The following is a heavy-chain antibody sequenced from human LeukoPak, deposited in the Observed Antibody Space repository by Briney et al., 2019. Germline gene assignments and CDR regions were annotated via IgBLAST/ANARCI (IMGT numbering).Heavy chain of an antibody. V-gene: IGHV1-46*01. Sequence: ASVKVSCKASGYTFTSYYMHWVRQAPGQGLEWMGIINPSGDDTNYAQRFQGRVIMTRDTSTNTVYMELSSLRSEDTAVYYCARDRGGGRYYYGMDVWGQGTTVTVPS. CDR1: GYTFTSYY. J-gene: IGHJ6*02. CDR2: INPSGDDT. CDR3: ARDRGGGRYYYGMDV. D-gene: IGHD2-15*01.